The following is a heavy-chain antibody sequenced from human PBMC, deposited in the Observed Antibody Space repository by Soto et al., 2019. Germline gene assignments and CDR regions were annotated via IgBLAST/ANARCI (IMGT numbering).Heavy chain of an antibody. D-gene: IGHD5-18*01. CDR3: ASPATDTAMAYYYYGMDV. J-gene: IGHJ6*02. V-gene: IGHV1-3*01. Sequence: SSVKVSCKASGYTFTSYAMHWVRQAPGQRLEWMGWINAGNGNTKYSQKFQGRVTITRDTSASTAYMELSSLRSEDTAVYYCASPATDTAMAYYYYGMDVWGQETTVTSP. CDR1: GYTFTSYA. CDR2: INAGNGNT.